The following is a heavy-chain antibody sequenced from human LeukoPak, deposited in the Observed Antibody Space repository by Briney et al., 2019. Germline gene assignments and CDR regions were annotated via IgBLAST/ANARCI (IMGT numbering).Heavy chain of an antibody. D-gene: IGHD3-10*01. CDR1: GYTFTSYG. J-gene: IGHJ4*02. V-gene: IGHV1-18*01. Sequence: ASVKVSCKASGYTFTSYGISWVRQAPGQGLEWMGWISAYNGKTNYAQKLQGRVTMTTDTSTSTAYMELRSLRSDDTAVYYCARDGERYYYGSGSRRTPPPFDYWGQGTLVTVSS. CDR2: ISAYNGKT. CDR3: ARDGERYYYGSGSRRTPPPFDY.